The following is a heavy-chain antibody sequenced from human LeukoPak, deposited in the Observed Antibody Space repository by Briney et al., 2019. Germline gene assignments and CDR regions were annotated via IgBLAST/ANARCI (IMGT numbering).Heavy chain of an antibody. J-gene: IGHJ2*01. CDR3: ARSYDREDWYLDL. D-gene: IGHD3-22*01. V-gene: IGHV5-51*01. Sequence: GESLKISCKGSGYSFTSYWIGWVRQMPGKGLEWMGIIYPGDSDTRYSPSFQGQVTISADKSISTAYRQWSSLKASDTAMYYCARSYDREDWYLDLWGRGTLVTVSS. CDR2: IYPGDSDT. CDR1: GYSFTSYW.